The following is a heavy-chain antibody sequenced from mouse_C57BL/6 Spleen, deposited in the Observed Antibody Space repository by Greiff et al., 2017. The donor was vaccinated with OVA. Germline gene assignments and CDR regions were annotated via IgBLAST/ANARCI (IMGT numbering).Heavy chain of an antibody. D-gene: IGHD1-1*01. CDR3: ARHPYYYGSSLYWYFDV. V-gene: IGHV5-2*01. CDR2: INSDGGST. Sequence: EVHLVESGGGLVQPGESLKLSCESNEYEFPSHDMSWVRKTPEKRLELVAAINSDGGSTYYPDTMERRFIISRDNTKKTLYLQMSSLRSEDTALYYCARHPYYYGSSLYWYFDVWGTGTTVTVSS. J-gene: IGHJ1*03. CDR1: EYEFPSHD.